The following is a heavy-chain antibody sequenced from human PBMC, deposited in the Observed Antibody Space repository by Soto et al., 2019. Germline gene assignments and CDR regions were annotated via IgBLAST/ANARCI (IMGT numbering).Heavy chain of an antibody. J-gene: IGHJ4*02. CDR2: ISSSGSTI. V-gene: IGHV3-11*01. D-gene: IGHD6-19*01. CDR3: ARDGAQWLAAPRKVDY. Sequence: GGSLRLSCAASGFTFSDYYMSWIRQAPGKGLEWVSYISSSGSTIYYADSVKGRFTISRDNAKNSLYLQMNSLRAEDTAVYYCARDGAQWLAAPRKVDYWGQGTLVTVSS. CDR1: GFTFSDYY.